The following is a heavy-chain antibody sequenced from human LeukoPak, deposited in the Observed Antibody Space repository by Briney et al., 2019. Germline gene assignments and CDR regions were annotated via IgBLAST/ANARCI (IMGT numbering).Heavy chain of an antibody. CDR3: AKDERLLYWTSGAFDI. Sequence: GGSLRLSCAASGFTFDDYAMHWVRQAPGKGLEWVSGISWNSGSIGYADSVKGRFTISRDNAKNSLYLQMNSLRAEDTALYYCAKDERLLYWTSGAFDIWGQGTMVTVSS. D-gene: IGHD2-8*02. V-gene: IGHV3-9*01. J-gene: IGHJ3*02. CDR2: ISWNSGSI. CDR1: GFTFDDYA.